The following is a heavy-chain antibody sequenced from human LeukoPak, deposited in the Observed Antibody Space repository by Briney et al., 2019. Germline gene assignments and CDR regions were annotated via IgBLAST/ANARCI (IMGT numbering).Heavy chain of an antibody. Sequence: GGSLRLSCAASGFTFSSYAMSRVRQAPGKGLEWVSSISSSSSYIYYADSVKGRFTISRDNAKNSLYLQMNSLRAEDTAVYYCARVVVRGVYYYGMDVWGQGTTVTVSS. CDR2: ISSSSSYI. J-gene: IGHJ6*02. CDR1: GFTFSSYA. CDR3: ARVVVRGVYYYGMDV. V-gene: IGHV3-21*01. D-gene: IGHD3-10*01.